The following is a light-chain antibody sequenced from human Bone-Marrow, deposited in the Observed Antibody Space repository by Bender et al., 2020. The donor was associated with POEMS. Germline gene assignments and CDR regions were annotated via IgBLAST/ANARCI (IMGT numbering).Light chain of an antibody. CDR2: EVS. CDR1: NSDVGNYDL. Sequence: QSALTQPASVSGSPGQSITISCTGANSDVGNYDLVSWYQQHPGKDPKLMIYEVSKRPSGVSNRFSGSKSGNTASLTISRLQAEDEADYYCYSYAGAYTYVFGSGTKVTVL. V-gene: IGLV2-23*02. CDR3: YSYAGAYTYV. J-gene: IGLJ1*01.